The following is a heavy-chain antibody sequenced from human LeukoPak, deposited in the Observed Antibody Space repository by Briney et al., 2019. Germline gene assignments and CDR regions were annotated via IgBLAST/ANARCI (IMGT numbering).Heavy chain of an antibody. D-gene: IGHD4-11*01. CDR1: GFTFSSYA. CDR2: ITGSGDST. J-gene: IGHJ4*02. CDR3: TDSNYWYPVDY. V-gene: IGHV3-23*01. Sequence: GGSLRLSCAASGFTFSSYAMRWVRQAPGKGLEWVSSITGSGDSTYYADSVKGRFTISRDNSKNTLYLQMNSLRAEDTAIYYCTDSNYWYPVDYWGQGTLVTVSS.